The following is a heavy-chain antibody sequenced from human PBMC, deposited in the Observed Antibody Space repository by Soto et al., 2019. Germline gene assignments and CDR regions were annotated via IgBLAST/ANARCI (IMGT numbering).Heavy chain of an antibody. V-gene: IGHV4-4*07. Sequence: KPSETLSLTCTVSGDSITDSSCVWIRQPAGKGLEWIGRIFSSGSTNYNPSLKGRITMSLDTSKNQFSLKLNSATATDTAVYFCARDQGVVVTADNWFDPWGQGILVTVSS. J-gene: IGHJ5*02. CDR2: IFSSGST. CDR3: ARDQGVVVTADNWFDP. D-gene: IGHD2-21*02. CDR1: GDSITDSS.